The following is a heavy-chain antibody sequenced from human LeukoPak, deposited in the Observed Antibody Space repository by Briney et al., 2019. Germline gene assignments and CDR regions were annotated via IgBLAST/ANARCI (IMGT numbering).Heavy chain of an antibody. CDR1: GYTDIGYH. CDR3: ARYVGAILGIYY. J-gene: IGHJ4*02. V-gene: IGHV1-2*02. Sequence: ASVNVSCKASGYTDIGYHMHWVRQAPGQGLVWMGWINPNSGGTNYAQKFQGSVNMTRDTSISTAYMELSRLRSDDTAVYYCARYVGAILGIYYWGQGTLVTVSS. D-gene: IGHD1-26*01. CDR2: INPNSGGT.